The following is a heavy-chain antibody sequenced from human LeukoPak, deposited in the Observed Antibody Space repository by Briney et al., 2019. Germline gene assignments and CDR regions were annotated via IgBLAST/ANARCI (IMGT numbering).Heavy chain of an antibody. Sequence: GGSLRLSCAASGFTFSSYVMSWVRQAPGKGLEWVSGITGSGGNTCYADSVKGRFTISRDNSKNTLYLQMNSLRAEDTAVYYCAPDSEVILPTMDYWGQGTLVTVSS. V-gene: IGHV3-23*01. CDR2: ITGSGGNT. D-gene: IGHD2/OR15-2a*01. CDR3: APDSEVILPTMDY. CDR1: GFTFSSYV. J-gene: IGHJ4*02.